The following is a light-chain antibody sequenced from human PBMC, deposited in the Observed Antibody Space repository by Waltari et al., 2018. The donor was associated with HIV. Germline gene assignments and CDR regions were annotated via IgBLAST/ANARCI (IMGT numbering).Light chain of an antibody. CDR3: QLYGDSPLYI. J-gene: IGKJ2*01. CDR2: GAS. CDR1: QSVSASQ. Sequence: ELVLTQSPDILSLSPGERAVLSCRASQSVSASQFAWYQQKPGQGPRLLIYGASKRATGIPDRFSGSGSGTDYTLTISGLEPEDFAVYYCQLYGDSPLYILGQGTNLEI. V-gene: IGKV3-20*01.